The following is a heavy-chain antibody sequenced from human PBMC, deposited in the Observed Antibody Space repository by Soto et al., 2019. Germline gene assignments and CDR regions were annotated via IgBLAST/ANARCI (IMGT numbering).Heavy chain of an antibody. D-gene: IGHD6-19*01. Sequence: EVQMLESVGGLVQPGGSLRLSCAASGFTFSSYAMSWVRQAPGKGLEWVSTISGRSSRTYYADSVKGRFTISRDNTKNALYLQLNSLRDDDTAVYNCAKDRGQGAVAGTSDFDYWGQGTLVTVSS. CDR2: ISGRSSRT. J-gene: IGHJ4*02. CDR3: AKDRGQGAVAGTSDFDY. CDR1: GFTFSSYA. V-gene: IGHV3-23*01.